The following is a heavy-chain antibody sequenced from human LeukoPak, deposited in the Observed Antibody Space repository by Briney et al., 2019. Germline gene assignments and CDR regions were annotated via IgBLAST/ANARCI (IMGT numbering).Heavy chain of an antibody. CDR1: GFTFRNAD. Sequence: GGSLRLSCTASGFTFRNADMTWVRQAPGKGLEWISAMNGGGGSRYYAESVKGRFTVSRDNSRDTLYLQMSSLRVEDTAVYYCARDREYYDILTGQRSYYYYGMDVWGQGTTVTVSS. CDR2: MNGGGGSR. D-gene: IGHD3-9*01. V-gene: IGHV3-23*01. J-gene: IGHJ6*02. CDR3: ARDREYYDILTGQRSYYYYGMDV.